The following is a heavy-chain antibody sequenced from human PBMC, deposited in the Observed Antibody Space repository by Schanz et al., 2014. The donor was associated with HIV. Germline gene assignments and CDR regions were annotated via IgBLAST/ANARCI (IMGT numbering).Heavy chain of an antibody. CDR1: GYTFTNYA. D-gene: IGHD2-15*01. V-gene: IGHV1-18*01. Sequence: QVQLVQSGSEVGKPGASVKVSCKASGYTFTNYAFGWVRQAPGQGLEWVGSINTYNGQTDYGRKLQGRVAMTRDTSTSTVYMGLRNLRFEDSAVYYCARERMATGGFDVWGQGTTVTVSS. CDR2: INTYNGQT. J-gene: IGHJ6*02. CDR3: ARERMATGGFDV.